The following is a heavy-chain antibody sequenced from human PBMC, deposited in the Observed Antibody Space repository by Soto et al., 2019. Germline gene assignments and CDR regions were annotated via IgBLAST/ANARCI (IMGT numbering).Heavy chain of an antibody. CDR3: ARDTGIIIYYYGMDV. CDR2: ISYDGSNK. V-gene: IGHV3-30-3*01. D-gene: IGHD4-17*01. Sequence: GGSLRLFCAASGFTFSSYAMHWVRQAPGKGLEWVAVISYDGSNKYYADSVKGRFTISRDNSKNTLYLQMNSLRAEDTAVYYCARDTGIIIYYYGMDVWGQGTTVTVSS. CDR1: GFTFSSYA. J-gene: IGHJ6*02.